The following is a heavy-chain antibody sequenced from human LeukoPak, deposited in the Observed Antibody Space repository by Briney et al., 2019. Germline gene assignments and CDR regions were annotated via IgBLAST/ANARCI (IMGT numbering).Heavy chain of an antibody. CDR2: IKQDGSEK. CDR1: GLTFSNYW. J-gene: IGHJ4*02. CDR3: AKALLIVPAAMSDY. D-gene: IGHD2-2*01. V-gene: IGHV3-7*03. Sequence: PGGSLRLSCAASGLTFSNYWMDWVRQAPGKGLEWVANIKQDGSEKNYVDSVKGRFIISRDNAKNSLYLQMNTLRAEDTTVYYCAKALLIVPAAMSDYWGQGTLVTVSS.